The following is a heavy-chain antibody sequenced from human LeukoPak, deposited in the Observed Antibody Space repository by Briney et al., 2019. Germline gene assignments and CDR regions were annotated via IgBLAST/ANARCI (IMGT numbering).Heavy chain of an antibody. Sequence: SETLSLACTVSGGSISSGDYYWSWIRQPPGKGLEWIGYIYYSGSTYYNPSLKSRATISVDTSKNQFSLKLSSVTAADTAVYYCARAVVVPAAIILDPWGQGTLVTVSS. J-gene: IGHJ5*02. CDR1: GGSISSGDYY. CDR3: ARAVVVPAAIILDP. D-gene: IGHD2-2*01. CDR2: IYYSGST. V-gene: IGHV4-30-4*08.